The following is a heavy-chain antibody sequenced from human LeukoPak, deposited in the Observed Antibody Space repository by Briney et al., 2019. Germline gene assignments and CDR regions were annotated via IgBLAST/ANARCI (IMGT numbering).Heavy chain of an antibody. CDR2: IGRASRDK. CDR1: GFTFSTRT. J-gene: IGHJ4*01. CDR3: VGGDKRED. V-gene: IGHV3-21*01. Sequence: PGGSLRLSCAASGFTFSTRTMNWVRQAPGKGLEWLSSIGRASRDKYYADSVKGRFTISRDNAESSLYLQMNSLRDEDTAVYYCVGGDKREDWGHGTLVTVSS.